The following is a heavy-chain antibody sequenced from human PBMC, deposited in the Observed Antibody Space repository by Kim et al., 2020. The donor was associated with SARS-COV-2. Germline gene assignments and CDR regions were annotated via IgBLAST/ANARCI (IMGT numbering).Heavy chain of an antibody. CDR3: ARAPYYYDSSGYYPLYYFDY. CDR2: INAGNGNT. Sequence: ASVKVSCKASGYTFTSYAMHWVRQAPGQRLEWMGWINAGNGNTKYSQKFQGRVTITRDTSASTAYMELSSLRSEDTAVYYCARAPYYYDSSGYYPLYYFDYWGQGTLVTVSS. V-gene: IGHV1-3*01. D-gene: IGHD3-22*01. J-gene: IGHJ4*02. CDR1: GYTFTSYA.